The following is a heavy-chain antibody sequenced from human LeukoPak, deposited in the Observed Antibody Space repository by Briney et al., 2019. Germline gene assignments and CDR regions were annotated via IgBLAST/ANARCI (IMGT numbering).Heavy chain of an antibody. V-gene: IGHV3-21*01. J-gene: IGHJ3*02. D-gene: IGHD3-10*01. CDR3: ARDPPGGLWFGELLPDAFDI. CDR1: GFTFSSYS. CDR2: ISSSSSYI. Sequence: GSLRLSCAASGFTFSSYSMNWVRQAPGEGLEWVSYISSSSSYIYYAHSVKGRFTISRDNAKNSLYLQMNRLRAEDTAVYYCARDPPGGLWFGELLPDAFDIWGQGTMVTVSS.